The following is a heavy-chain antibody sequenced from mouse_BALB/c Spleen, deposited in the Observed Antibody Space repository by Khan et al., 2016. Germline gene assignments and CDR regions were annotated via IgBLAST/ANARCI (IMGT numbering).Heavy chain of an antibody. V-gene: IGHV3-2*02. Sequence: EVQLQESGPGLVKPSQSLSLTCTVTGYSITSDYAWNWIRQFPGNKLEWMGYISYSGSTSYNPSLKSRISITRDTSKNQFFLQLNSVTTEDTATYVCARGGYSYPFAYWGQGTLVTVSA. CDR3: ARGGYSYPFAY. D-gene: IGHD2-12*01. CDR2: ISYSGST. CDR1: GYSITSDYA. J-gene: IGHJ3*01.